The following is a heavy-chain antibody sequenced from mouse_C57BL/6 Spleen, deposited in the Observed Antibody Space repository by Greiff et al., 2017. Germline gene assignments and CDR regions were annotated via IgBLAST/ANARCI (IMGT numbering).Heavy chain of an antibody. CDR2: ISYDGSN. V-gene: IGHV3-6*01. J-gene: IGHJ3*01. CDR3: ARDYGSSYGGFAY. CDR1: GYSITSGYY. Sequence: EVQLKESGPGLVKPSQSLSLTCSVTGYSITSGYYWNWIRQFPGNTLVWMGFISYDGSNHYNPFLKNRISFTLDTLKNQFFLKLKSVTTEDTATYYWARDYGSSYGGFAYWGQGTLVTVSA. D-gene: IGHD1-1*01.